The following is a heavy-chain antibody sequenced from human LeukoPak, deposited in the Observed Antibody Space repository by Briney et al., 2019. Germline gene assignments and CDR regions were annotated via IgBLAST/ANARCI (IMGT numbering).Heavy chain of an antibody. CDR2: IIPILGIA. V-gene: IGHV1-69*04. D-gene: IGHD3-10*01. CDR3: ARELWFGEYGY. Sequence: SVKVSCKASGGTFSSYAISWVRQAPGQGLEWMGRIIPILGIANYAQKFQGRVTITRDTSASTAYMELSSLRSEDTAVYYCARELWFGEYGYWGQGTLVTVSS. CDR1: GGTFSSYA. J-gene: IGHJ4*02.